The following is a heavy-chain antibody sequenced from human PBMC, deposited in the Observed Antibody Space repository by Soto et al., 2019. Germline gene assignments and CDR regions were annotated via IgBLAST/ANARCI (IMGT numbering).Heavy chain of an antibody. CDR2: IYATGTT. Sequence: PSETLSLTCTVSGASISGFYWSWIRKSAGKGLEWIGRIYATGTTDYNPSLKSRVMMSVGTSKKQFSLKLRSVTAADTAVYYCVRDRTKTLRDWFDPWGQGISVTVSS. V-gene: IGHV4-4*07. D-gene: IGHD1-1*01. CDR1: GASISGFY. CDR3: VRDRTKTLRDWFDP. J-gene: IGHJ5*02.